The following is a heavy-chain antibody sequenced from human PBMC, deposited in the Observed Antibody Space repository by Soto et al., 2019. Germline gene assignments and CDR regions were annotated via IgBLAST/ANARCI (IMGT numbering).Heavy chain of an antibody. CDR3: ARGIVGAPDAFDI. J-gene: IGHJ3*02. V-gene: IGHV3-53*01. CDR1: GFTVSSNY. D-gene: IGHD1-26*01. CDR2: IYSGGST. Sequence: EVQLVESGGGLIQPGGSLRLSCAASGFTVSSNYMSWVRQAPGKGLEWVSVIYSGGSTYYADSVKGRFTVSRDNSKNTLYLQMNSLRAEDTAVYYCARGIVGAPDAFDIWGQGTMVTVSS.